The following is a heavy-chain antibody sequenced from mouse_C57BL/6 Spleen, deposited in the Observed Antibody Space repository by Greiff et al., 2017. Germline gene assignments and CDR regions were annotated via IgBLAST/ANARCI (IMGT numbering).Heavy chain of an antibody. Sequence: QVQLQQPGAELVMPGASVKLSCKASGYTFTSYWMHWVKQRPGQGLEWIGEIDPSDSYTNYNQKFKGKSSLTVDKSSSTAYMQLSSLTSEDSAVYYCARRDRDDAMDYWGQGTSVTVSS. CDR2: IDPSDSYT. V-gene: IGHV1-69*01. D-gene: IGHD3-3*01. J-gene: IGHJ4*01. CDR1: GYTFTSYW. CDR3: ARRDRDDAMDY.